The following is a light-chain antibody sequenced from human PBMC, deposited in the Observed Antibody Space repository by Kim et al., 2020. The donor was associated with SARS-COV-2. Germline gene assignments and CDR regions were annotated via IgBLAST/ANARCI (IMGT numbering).Light chain of an antibody. CDR3: QAWDSSTVV. CDR2: QDS. Sequence: SVSPGQTASITCSGDKLGDKYACWYQQKPGQSPVLVIYQDSKRPSGIPERFSGSNSGNTATLTISGTQAMDEADYYCQAWDSSTVVFGGRTKLTVL. CDR1: KLGDKY. V-gene: IGLV3-1*01. J-gene: IGLJ2*01.